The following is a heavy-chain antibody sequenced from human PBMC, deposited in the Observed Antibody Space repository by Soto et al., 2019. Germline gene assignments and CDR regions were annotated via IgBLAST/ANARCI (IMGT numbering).Heavy chain of an antibody. CDR3: ARDRGLEEFGLYYYDMDV. CDR2: IYHSGST. V-gene: IGHV4-30-2*05. Sequence: SETLSLTCAVSGGSISSGGYSWSWIRQPPGKGLEWIGYIYHSGSTYYNPSLKSRVTISVDTSKNQFSLKLSSVTAADTAVYYCARDRGLEEFGLYYYDMDVWGQGTTVTVSS. D-gene: IGHD3-16*01. CDR1: GGSISSGGYS. J-gene: IGHJ6*02.